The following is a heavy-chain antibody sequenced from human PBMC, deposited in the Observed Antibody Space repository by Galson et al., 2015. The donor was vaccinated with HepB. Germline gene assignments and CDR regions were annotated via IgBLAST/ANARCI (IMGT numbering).Heavy chain of an antibody. Sequence: SVKVSCKASGGTVRSFAISWVRQVPGQGLEWMGRIIPFLGILNYAQKFQDRVTITADKSTSTAYMELSSLRSEDTAVYYCASPPSYDASGYYSHYYYYGMDVWGQGTTVTVSS. V-gene: IGHV1-69*04. D-gene: IGHD3-22*01. CDR3: ASPPSYDASGYYSHYYYYGMDV. J-gene: IGHJ6*02. CDR2: IIPFLGIL. CDR1: GGTVRSFA.